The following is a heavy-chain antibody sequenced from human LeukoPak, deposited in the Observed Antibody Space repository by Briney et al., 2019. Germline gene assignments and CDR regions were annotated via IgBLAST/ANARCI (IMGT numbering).Heavy chain of an antibody. CDR1: GGSISSGGYY. CDR2: IYYSGST. V-gene: IGHV4-31*03. J-gene: IGHJ4*02. Sequence: PSETLSLTCTVSGGSISSGGYYWRWIRQHTGKGLEWIGYIYYSGSTYYNPSLKSRVTISVDTSKNQFSLKLSSVTAADTAVYYCARAGYDSSGYYASQIDYWGQGTLVTVSS. CDR3: ARAGYDSSGYYASQIDY. D-gene: IGHD3-22*01.